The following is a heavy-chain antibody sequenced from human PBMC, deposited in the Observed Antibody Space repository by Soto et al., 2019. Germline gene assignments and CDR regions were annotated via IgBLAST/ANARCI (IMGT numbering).Heavy chain of an antibody. Sequence: SVKVSCKASGGTFSSYAISWVRQAPGQGLEWMGGIIPIFGTANYAQKFQGRVTITADESTSTAYMELSSLRSEDTAVYYCARSTWIQLWRCGRSQDSYYYYGMDVWGQGTTVTVSS. CDR3: ARSTWIQLWRCGRSQDSYYYYGMDV. CDR1: GGTFSSYA. CDR2: IIPIFGTA. D-gene: IGHD5-18*01. J-gene: IGHJ6*02. V-gene: IGHV1-69*13.